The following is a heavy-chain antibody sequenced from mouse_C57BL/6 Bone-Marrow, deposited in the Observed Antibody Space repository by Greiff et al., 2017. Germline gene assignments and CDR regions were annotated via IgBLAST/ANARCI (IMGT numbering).Heavy chain of an antibody. CDR3: ARSGPLGRSFDY. CDR2: IYPTSGRT. Sequence: VQLQQSGAELVKPGASVKMSCKASGYTFTSYWITWVKQRPGQGLEWIGDIYPTSGRTNYNEKFKSKAILTVDTSSNTAYMQLISLTSEDSAVFYCARSGPLGRSFDYWGQGTTLTVSS. V-gene: IGHV1-55*01. J-gene: IGHJ2*01. CDR1: GYTFTSYW. D-gene: IGHD4-1*01.